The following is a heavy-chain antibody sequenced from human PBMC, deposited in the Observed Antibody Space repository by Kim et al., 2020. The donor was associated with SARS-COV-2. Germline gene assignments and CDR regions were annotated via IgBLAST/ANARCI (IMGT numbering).Heavy chain of an antibody. Sequence: GGSLRLSCAASGFTFSSYAMHWVRQAPGKGLEWVAVISYDGSNKYYADSVKGRFTISRDNSKNTLYLQMNSLRAEDTAVYYCARDLRAGGAAATNWFDPWGQGTLVTVSS. CDR2: ISYDGSNK. CDR3: ARDLRAGGAAATNWFDP. D-gene: IGHD6-13*01. J-gene: IGHJ5*02. CDR1: GFTFSSYA. V-gene: IGHV3-30*04.